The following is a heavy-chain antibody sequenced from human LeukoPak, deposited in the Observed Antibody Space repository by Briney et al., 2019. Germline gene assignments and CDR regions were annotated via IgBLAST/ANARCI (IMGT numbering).Heavy chain of an antibody. V-gene: IGHV3-66*01. Sequence: GGSLRLSCAASGFTFSSYGMSWVRQAPGKGLEWVSVIYSGGSSYADSVKGRFTISRDNSKNTLFLQMNSLRAEDTAVYYCASTPEYDYVWGSYREAGAFDIWGQGTMVTVSS. CDR2: IYSGGS. CDR1: GFTFSSYG. J-gene: IGHJ3*02. D-gene: IGHD3-16*02. CDR3: ASTPEYDYVWGSYREAGAFDI.